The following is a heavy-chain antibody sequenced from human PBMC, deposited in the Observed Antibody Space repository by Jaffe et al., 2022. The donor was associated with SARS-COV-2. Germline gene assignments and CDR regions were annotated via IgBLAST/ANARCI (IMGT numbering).Heavy chain of an antibody. CDR3: VKDLYEDLPVTFGAFDI. V-gene: IGHV3-23*04. CDR2: MSGSDVSGFGGRT. D-gene: IGHD4-17*01. CDR1: GFTFRTYG. Sequence: EVQLVESGGDLVQPGGSLRLSCAASGFTFRTYGMHWVRQAPGRGLEWVSGMSGSDVSGFGGRTYYADSVKGRFTISSDTSRNSVYLQMNSLRAEDTAVYYCVKDLYEDLPVTFGAFDIWGQGTMVTVSS. J-gene: IGHJ3*02.